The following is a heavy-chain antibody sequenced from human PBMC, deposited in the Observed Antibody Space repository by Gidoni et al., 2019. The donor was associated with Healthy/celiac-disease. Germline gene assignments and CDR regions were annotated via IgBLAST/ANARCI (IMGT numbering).Heavy chain of an antibody. V-gene: IGHV4-59*08. Sequence: QVQLQESGPGLVKPSETLSLTCTVSGGSISSYYWSWIRQPPGKGLEWIGYIYYSGSTNYNPSLKSRVTISVDTSKNQFSLKLSSVTAADTAVYYCASRRERRGDYGMDVWGQGTTVTVSS. CDR2: IYYSGST. J-gene: IGHJ6*02. CDR3: ASRRERRGDYGMDV. D-gene: IGHD1-1*01. CDR1: GGSISSYY.